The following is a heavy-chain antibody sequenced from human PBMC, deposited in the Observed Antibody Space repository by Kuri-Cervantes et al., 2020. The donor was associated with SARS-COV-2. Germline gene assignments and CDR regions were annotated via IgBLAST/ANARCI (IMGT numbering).Heavy chain of an antibody. Sequence: SETLSLTCTVSGGSISSGSYYWSWIRQPAGKGLEWIGRIYTSGSTNYNPSLKSRVTISVDTSKNQFSLKLSSVTAADTAVYYRARGTVGAPGGGMDVWGQGTTVTSP. J-gene: IGHJ6*02. CDR1: GGSISSGSYY. CDR3: ARGTVGAPGGGMDV. CDR2: IYTSGST. V-gene: IGHV4-61*02. D-gene: IGHD1-26*01.